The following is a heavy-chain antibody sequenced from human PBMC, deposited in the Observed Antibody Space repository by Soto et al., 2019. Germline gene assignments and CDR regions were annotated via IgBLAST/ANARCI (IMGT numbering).Heavy chain of an antibody. D-gene: IGHD3-22*01. CDR3: ARERLNYDSSGYTDDY. CDR2: IIPIFGTA. J-gene: IGHJ4*02. V-gene: IGHV1-69*01. Sequence: QVQLVQSGAEVKKPGSSVKVSCKASGGTFSSYAISWVRQAPGQGLEWMGGIIPIFGTANYAQKFQGRVTITADESTSTADMELSSLRSEDTAVYYCARERLNYDSSGYTDDYWGQGTLVTVSS. CDR1: GGTFSSYA.